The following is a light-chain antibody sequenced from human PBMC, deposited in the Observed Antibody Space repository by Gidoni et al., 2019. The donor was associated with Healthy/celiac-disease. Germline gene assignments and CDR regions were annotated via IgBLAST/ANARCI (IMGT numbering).Light chain of an antibody. CDR2: DVS. CDR1: SSDVGGYNY. V-gene: IGLV2-11*01. J-gene: IGLJ2*01. CDR3: CSYGGSYTFVV. Sequence: QPALTHPHSLSLSPGPPVTITSAGTSSDVGGYNYVSCDQQNPGKAPKVMIYDVSKRPSGVPDRFSGSKSGNTASLTISGLQAEDEADYYCCSYGGSYTFVVFGGGTKLTVL.